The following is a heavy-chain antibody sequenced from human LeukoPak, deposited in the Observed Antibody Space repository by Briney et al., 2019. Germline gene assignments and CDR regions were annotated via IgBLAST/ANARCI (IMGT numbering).Heavy chain of an antibody. D-gene: IGHD2-8*01. V-gene: IGHV4-59*08. J-gene: IGHJ5*02. CDR2: IYYSGST. CDR3: ASANEDWFDP. CDR1: GGPISSYY. Sequence: SETLSLTCTVSGGPISSYYWSWIRQPPGKGLEWIGYIYYSGSTNYNPSLKSRVTISVDTSKNQFSLKLSSVTAADTAVYYCASANEDWFDPWGQGTLVTVSS.